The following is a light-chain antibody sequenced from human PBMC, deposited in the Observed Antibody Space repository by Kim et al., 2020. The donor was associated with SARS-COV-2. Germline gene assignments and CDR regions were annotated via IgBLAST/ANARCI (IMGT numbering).Light chain of an antibody. J-gene: IGLJ1*01. Sequence: QSVLTQPASVSASPGQSITISCTGSSSDVGGYNSVSWYQQHPGKAPKVIIYAVSNRPSGISSRFSASKSGNTASLTISGLQPEDEADYYCCSLAGPATYVFGTGTKVTVL. V-gene: IGLV2-14*03. CDR2: AVS. CDR1: SSDVGGYNS. CDR3: CSLAGPATYV.